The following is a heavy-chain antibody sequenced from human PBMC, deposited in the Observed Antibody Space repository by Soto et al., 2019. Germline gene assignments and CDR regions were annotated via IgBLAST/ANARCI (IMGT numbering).Heavy chain of an antibody. CDR3: ARELIAARLLDF. V-gene: IGHV4-59*01. CDR1: GGSIRNYY. Sequence: QVQLQESGPGLVKPSETLSLTCTVSGGSIRNYYWSWIRQPPGKGLEWIGYIYYSGSTNYNPSLKSRVTISVDTSENQFSLKLSSLTAADTAVYYCARELIAARLLDFWGQGTLVTVSS. CDR2: IYYSGST. J-gene: IGHJ4*02. D-gene: IGHD6-6*01.